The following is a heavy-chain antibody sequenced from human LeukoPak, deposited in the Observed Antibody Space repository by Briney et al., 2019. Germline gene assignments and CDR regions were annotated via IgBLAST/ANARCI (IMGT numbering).Heavy chain of an antibody. V-gene: IGHV4-59*01. J-gene: IGHJ3*02. D-gene: IGHD3-22*01. CDR1: GGSISSYY. CDR3: ARDGRISGYYYYTDAFDI. CDR2: IYYSGST. Sequence: SETLSLTCTVSGGSISSYYWSWIRQPPGKGLEWIGYIYYSGSTNYNPSLKSRVTISVDMSKNQFSLKLSSVTAADTAVYYCARDGRISGYYYYTDAFDIWGQGTMVTVSS.